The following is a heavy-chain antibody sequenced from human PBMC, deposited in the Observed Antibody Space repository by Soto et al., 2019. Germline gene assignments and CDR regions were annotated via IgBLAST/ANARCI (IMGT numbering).Heavy chain of an antibody. CDR2: INHSGST. D-gene: IGHD3-16*02. V-gene: IGHV4-34*01. J-gene: IGHJ4*02. CDR1: GGSFSGYY. CDR3: ARDQPGDDYIWGSYRSTTTNFDY. Sequence: QVQLQQWGAGLLKPSKTLSLTCAVYGGSFSGYYWSWIRQPPGKGLEWIGEINHSGSTNYNPSLKSRVTISVDTSKNQFSLKLSSVTAADTAVYYCARDQPGDDYIWGSYRSTTTNFDYWGQGTLVTVSS.